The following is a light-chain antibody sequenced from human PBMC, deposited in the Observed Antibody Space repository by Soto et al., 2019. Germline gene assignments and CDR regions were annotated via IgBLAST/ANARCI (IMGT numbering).Light chain of an antibody. CDR1: SSDVGGYSY. V-gene: IGLV2-14*01. Sequence: QSVLTQPASVSGSPGQSITISCTGTSSDVGGYSYVSWYQQLPGKAPKLMIYDVSDRPSAVSNRFSGSKSGNTASLTISGLQAEDEADYYCSSYTSSSLYVFGTGTKVTVL. CDR2: DVS. CDR3: SSYTSSSLYV. J-gene: IGLJ1*01.